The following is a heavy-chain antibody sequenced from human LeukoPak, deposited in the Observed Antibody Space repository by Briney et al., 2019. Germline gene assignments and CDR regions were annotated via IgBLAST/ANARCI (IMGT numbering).Heavy chain of an antibody. CDR3: ARGVAAGVDY. V-gene: IGHV1-46*01. CDR2: INPSGGST. D-gene: IGHD6-13*01. J-gene: IGHJ4*02. Sequence: ATVKVSCKASGYTFTSYYMHWVRQAPGQGLEWMGIINPSGGSTSYAQKFQGRVTMTRNTSISTAYMELSSLRSEDTAVYYCARGVAAGVDYWGQGTLVPVSS. CDR1: GYTFTSYY.